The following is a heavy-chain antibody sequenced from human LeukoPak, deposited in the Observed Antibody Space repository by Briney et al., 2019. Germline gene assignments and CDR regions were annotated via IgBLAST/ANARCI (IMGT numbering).Heavy chain of an antibody. CDR2: IKQDGSEK. J-gene: IGHJ4*02. Sequence: GGSLRLSCGASGFTFSSYWMSWVRQAPGKGLEWVANIKQDGSEKYYVDSVKGRFTISRDNAKNSLYLQMNSLRAEDTAVYYCARDPDYGEGYWGQGTLVTVSS. D-gene: IGHD4-17*01. V-gene: IGHV3-7*01. CDR3: ARDPDYGEGY. CDR1: GFTFSSYW.